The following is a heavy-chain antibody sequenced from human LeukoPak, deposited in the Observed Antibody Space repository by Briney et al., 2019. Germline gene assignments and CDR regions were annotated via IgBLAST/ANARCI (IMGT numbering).Heavy chain of an antibody. V-gene: IGHV3-53*01. CDR1: GFTVSTNY. CDR2: IYSGGNT. Sequence: PGGSLRLSCAASGFTVSTNYMSWVRQAPGKGLEWVSVIYSGGNTYYADSVKGRFTISRDNSKNTLYLQMNSLRAEDTAVYYCAKARNSNFDYWGQGTLVTVSS. D-gene: IGHD6-13*01. CDR3: AKARNSNFDY. J-gene: IGHJ4*02.